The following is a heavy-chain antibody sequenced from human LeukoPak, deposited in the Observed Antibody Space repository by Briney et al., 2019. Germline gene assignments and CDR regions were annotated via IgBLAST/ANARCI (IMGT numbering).Heavy chain of an antibody. CDR2: IYYSGST. Sequence: SQTLSLTCTVSGGSISSGGYYWSWIRQHPGKGLEGIGYIYYSGSTYYNPSLKSRVTISVETSKTQFSLKLSSVTAADTAVYYCARMGIAAAGTQNWFDPWGQGTLVTVSS. J-gene: IGHJ5*02. D-gene: IGHD6-13*01. CDR3: ARMGIAAAGTQNWFDP. CDR1: GGSISSGGYY. V-gene: IGHV4-31*03.